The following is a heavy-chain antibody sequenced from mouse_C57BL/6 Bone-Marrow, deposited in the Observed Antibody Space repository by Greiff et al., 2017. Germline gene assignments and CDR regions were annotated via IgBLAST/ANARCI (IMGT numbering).Heavy chain of an antibody. D-gene: IGHD1-1*01. V-gene: IGHV1-61*01. CDR1: GYTFPSYW. Sequence: QVQLQQPGAELVRPGSSVKLSCKASGYTFPSYWMDWVKQSPGQGLEWIGNIYPSDSETHYNQTLKDKATLTVDKSSSTAYMQLSSLTSEDSAVYYCARCPYYYGSRYAMDYWGQGISVTVSS. J-gene: IGHJ4*01. CDR3: ARCPYYYGSRYAMDY. CDR2: IYPSDSET.